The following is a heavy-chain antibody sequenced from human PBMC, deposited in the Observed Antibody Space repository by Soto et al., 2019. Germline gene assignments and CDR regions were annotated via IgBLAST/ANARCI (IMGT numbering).Heavy chain of an antibody. J-gene: IGHJ6*02. CDR2: IWYDGSNK. D-gene: IGHD3-3*01. V-gene: IGHV3-33*08. CDR3: ARGVFWSAPYGMDV. CDR1: GFTFNDYW. Sequence: GGSLRLSCAASGFTFNDYWMSWVRQAPGKGLEWVAVIWYDGSNKCYADSVKGRFTISRDNSKNTLYLQMNSLRAEDTAVYYCARGVFWSAPYGMDVWGQGTTVTVSS.